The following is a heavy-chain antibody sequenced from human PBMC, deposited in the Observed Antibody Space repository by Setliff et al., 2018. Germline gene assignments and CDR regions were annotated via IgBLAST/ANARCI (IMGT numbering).Heavy chain of an antibody. J-gene: IGHJ6*03. CDR1: GFTFSSYA. CDR3: ARVVYSSSWYFYYYYMDV. D-gene: IGHD6-13*01. CDR2: ISGYGSRT. V-gene: IGHV3-23*01. Sequence: PGGSLRLSCTASGFTFSSYAMTWVRQAPGKGLEWVSGISGYGSRTYYADSVKGRSTISRDNAKNSLYLQMNSLRAEETAVYYCARVVYSSSWYFYYYYMDVWGKGTTVTVSS.